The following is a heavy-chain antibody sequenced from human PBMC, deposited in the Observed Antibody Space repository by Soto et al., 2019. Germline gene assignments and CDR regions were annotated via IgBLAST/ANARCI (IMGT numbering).Heavy chain of an antibody. CDR3: AKGDFGVMKYYYMDV. V-gene: IGHV3-9*01. CDR1: GFTFDDYA. CDR2: ISWNSGSI. D-gene: IGHD3-3*01. J-gene: IGHJ6*03. Sequence: GGSLRLSCAASGFTFDDYAMHWVRQAPGKGLEWVSGISWNSGSIGYADSVKGRFTISRDNAKNSLYLQMNSLRAEDTALYYCAKGDFGVMKYYYMDVWGKGTTVTVSS.